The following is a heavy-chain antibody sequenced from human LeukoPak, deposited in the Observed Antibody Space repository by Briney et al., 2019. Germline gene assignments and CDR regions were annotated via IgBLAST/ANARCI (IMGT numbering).Heavy chain of an antibody. CDR2: IYHTGTT. D-gene: IGHD1-1*01. CDR1: GYSINTGSY. V-gene: IGHV4-38-2*01. J-gene: IGHJ4*02. CDR3: ARRLPSTAFDN. Sequence: SETVSLTCAVSGYSINTGSYWGWIRQPPGKGLEWIGHIYHTGTTQYNPSLSSRVSMSVDTSKSHFSLTLTSVTAADTAIYYCARRLPSTAFDNWGQGALVTVSS.